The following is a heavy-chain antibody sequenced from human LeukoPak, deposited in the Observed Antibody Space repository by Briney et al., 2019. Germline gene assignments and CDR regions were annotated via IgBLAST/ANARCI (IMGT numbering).Heavy chain of an antibody. D-gene: IGHD6-13*01. Sequence: SVNVSCKSSVGTFSSYAISWVRQAPGQGLEWMGGIIPIFGTANYAQKFQGRVTITADESTSTAYMELSSLRSEDTAVYYCARGAGYSSSWYVYYFDYWGQGTLVTVSS. CDR1: VGTFSSYA. CDR3: ARGAGYSSSWYVYYFDY. J-gene: IGHJ4*02. V-gene: IGHV1-69*13. CDR2: IIPIFGTA.